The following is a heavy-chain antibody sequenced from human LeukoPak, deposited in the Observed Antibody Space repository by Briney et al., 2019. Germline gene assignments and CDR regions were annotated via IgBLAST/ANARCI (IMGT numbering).Heavy chain of an antibody. D-gene: IGHD1-26*01. V-gene: IGHV3-21*01. Sequence: GGSLRLSCAASGFTFSSYSMNWVRQAPGKGLEWVSSISSSSSYIYYADSVKGRFIISSDNARNSLYPQMNSLRAEDTAVYYCARETTGLSGSYYVYWGQGTLVTVSS. CDR1: GFTFSSYS. J-gene: IGHJ4*02. CDR2: ISSSSSYI. CDR3: ARETTGLSGSYYVY.